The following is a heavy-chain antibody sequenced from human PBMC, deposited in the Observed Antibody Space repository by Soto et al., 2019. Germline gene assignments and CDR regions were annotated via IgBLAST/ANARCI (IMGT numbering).Heavy chain of an antibody. CDR3: ARDSSITGTNITYDYIWGSYRESRYYFDY. CDR2: ISSSSSTI. J-gene: IGHJ4*02. V-gene: IGHV3-48*01. CDR1: GFTFSSYS. Sequence: EVQLVESGGGLVQPGGSLRLSCAASGFTFSSYSMNWVRQAPGKGLEWVSYISSSSSTIYYADSVKGRFTISRDNAQNSLYLQMNSLRAEDTAVYYCARDSSITGTNITYDYIWGSYRESRYYFDYWGQGTLVTVSS. D-gene: IGHD3-16*02.